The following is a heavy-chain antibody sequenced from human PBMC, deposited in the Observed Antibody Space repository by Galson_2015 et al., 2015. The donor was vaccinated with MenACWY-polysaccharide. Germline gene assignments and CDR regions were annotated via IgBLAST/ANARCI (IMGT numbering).Heavy chain of an antibody. Sequence: SLRLSCAASGSIFSSYWMSWVRQAPGKGLEWVGYINQHGGGKNYVDSVKGRFTISRDNAKNSLSLQMNSLRVEDTGVYYCATQGVGTGPNFDYWGQGTLVTVSS. CDR3: ATQGVGTGPNFDY. V-gene: IGHV3-7*03. CDR1: GSIFSSYW. J-gene: IGHJ4*02. CDR2: INQHGGGK. D-gene: IGHD7-27*01.